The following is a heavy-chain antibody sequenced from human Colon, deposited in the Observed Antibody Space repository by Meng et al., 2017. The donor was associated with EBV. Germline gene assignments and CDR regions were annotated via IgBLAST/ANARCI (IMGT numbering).Heavy chain of an antibody. J-gene: IGHJ4*02. D-gene: IGHD3-10*01. CDR2: ISHSGST. CDR1: GGSISSSHYY. Sequence: LQRLESGPGLVKPSETLSLTCAVSGGSISSSHYYWGWVRQPPGKGLQWIVSISHSGSTSYNPSLQSRVTMFVDTSKNQFSLMLTSVTATDTAVYYCARRRGGSGRDCWGQGTLVTVSS. CDR3: ARRRGGSGRDC. V-gene: IGHV4-39*01.